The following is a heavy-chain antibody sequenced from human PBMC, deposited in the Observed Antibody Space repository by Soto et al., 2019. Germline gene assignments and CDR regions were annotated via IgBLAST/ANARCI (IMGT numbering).Heavy chain of an antibody. V-gene: IGHV4-39*01. CDR2: IYYSGTT. D-gene: IGHD4-17*01. J-gene: IGHJ5*02. CDR1: GGSISSTSYY. Sequence: PSETLSLTCKVSGGSISSTSYYWGWIRQPPGKGLEWIGTIYYSGTTYNNPSLKSRVAISVDTSKNQFSLNLSSVTAADTAVYYCARHHPNARFLGWFDRWGQGTLVTVSS. CDR3: ARHHPNARFLGWFDR.